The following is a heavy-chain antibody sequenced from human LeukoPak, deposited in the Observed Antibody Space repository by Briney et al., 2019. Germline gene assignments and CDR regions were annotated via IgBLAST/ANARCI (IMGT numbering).Heavy chain of an antibody. Sequence: PSETLSLTCTVSGGSISSYYWSWIRQPPGKGLEWIGYIYYSGSTNYNPSLKSRVTISVDTSKNQFSLKLSSVTAADTAVYYCARATRETVTMDWYFDLWGRGTLVTVSS. CDR2: IYYSGST. CDR1: GGSISSYY. V-gene: IGHV4-59*08. CDR3: ARATRETVTMDWYFDL. J-gene: IGHJ2*01. D-gene: IGHD4-17*01.